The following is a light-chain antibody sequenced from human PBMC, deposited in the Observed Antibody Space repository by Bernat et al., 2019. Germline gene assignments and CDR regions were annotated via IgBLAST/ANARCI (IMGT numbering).Light chain of an antibody. CDR1: QSVGST. J-gene: IGKJ4*01. CDR3: QHYSNWPLT. CDR2: GAS. Sequence: IVMTQSPATLSVSPGERATLSCRASQSVGSTLAWYQHIPGQAPRLLIYGASTRATGIPARFRGSGSGTEFTLTISSLQSEDFAVYYCQHYSNWPLTFGGGTKVEIK. V-gene: IGKV3-15*01.